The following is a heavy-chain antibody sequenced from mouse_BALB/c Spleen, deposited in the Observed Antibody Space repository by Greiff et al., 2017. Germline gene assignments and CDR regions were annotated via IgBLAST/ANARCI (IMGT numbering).Heavy chain of an antibody. Sequence: EVKVEESGGGLVKLGGSLKLSCAASGFTFSSYYMSWVRQTPEKRLELVAAINSNGGSTYYPDTVKGRFTISRDNAKNTLYLQMSSLKSEDTALYYCARGSSYGGYAMDYWGQGTSVTVSS. CDR2: INSNGGST. D-gene: IGHD1-1*01. V-gene: IGHV5-6-2*01. J-gene: IGHJ4*01. CDR3: ARGSSYGGYAMDY. CDR1: GFTFSSYY.